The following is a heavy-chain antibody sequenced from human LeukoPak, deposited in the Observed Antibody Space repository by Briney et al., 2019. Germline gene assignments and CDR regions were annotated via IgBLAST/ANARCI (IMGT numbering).Heavy chain of an antibody. CDR2: IYYTGT. CDR3: ASRKLGNDY. D-gene: IGHD7-27*01. J-gene: IGHJ4*02. CDR1: GGSVTDYY. V-gene: IGHV4-59*02. Sequence: SETLSLTCTVSGGSVTDYYWSWIQQSPGKGLEWIGYIYYTGTSYNPSLKSRVTISADTSKNQFSLKLISVTAADTAVYYCASRKLGNDYWGQGTLVTVSS.